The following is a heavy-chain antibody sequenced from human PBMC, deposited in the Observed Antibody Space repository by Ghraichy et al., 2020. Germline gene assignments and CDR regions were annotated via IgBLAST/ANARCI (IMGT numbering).Heavy chain of an antibody. V-gene: IGHV3-49*03. CDR3: TRVELGVGAHSFDY. CDR2: IRSKAYGGTT. CDR1: GFTFGDYA. D-gene: IGHD1-26*01. J-gene: IGHJ4*02. Sequence: GGSLRLSCTASGFTFGDYAMSWFRQAPGKGLEWVGFIRSKAYGGTTEYAASVKGRFTISRDDSKSIAYLQMNSLKTEDTAVYYCTRVELGVGAHSFDYWGQGTLVTVSS.